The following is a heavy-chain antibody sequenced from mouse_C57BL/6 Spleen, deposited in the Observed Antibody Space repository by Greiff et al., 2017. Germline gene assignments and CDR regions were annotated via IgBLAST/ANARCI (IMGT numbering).Heavy chain of an antibody. Sequence: QVQLKESGPELVKPGASVKISCKASGYAFSSSWMNWVKQRPGKGLEWIGRIYPGDGDTNYNGKFKGKATLTADKSSSTAYMQLSSLTSEDSAVYFCARRETAQALAWFAYWGQGTLVTVSA. J-gene: IGHJ3*01. D-gene: IGHD3-2*02. CDR1: GYAFSSSW. CDR3: ARRETAQALAWFAY. V-gene: IGHV1-82*01. CDR2: IYPGDGDT.